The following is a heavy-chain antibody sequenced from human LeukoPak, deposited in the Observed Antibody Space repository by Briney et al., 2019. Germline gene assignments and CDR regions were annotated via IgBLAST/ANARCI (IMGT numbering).Heavy chain of an antibody. V-gene: IGHV1-2*02. Sequence: ASVTVSCKASGYTFTGYYMHWVRQAHGQGPEWMGWINPNSGSTNYAQKFQGRVTMTRDTPLSTVYMELSRLRSDDTAVYYCATQATTGWHFSWGQGTLVTVSS. CDR1: GYTFTGYY. J-gene: IGHJ5*02. CDR2: INPNSGST. D-gene: IGHD6-19*01. CDR3: ATQATTGWHFS.